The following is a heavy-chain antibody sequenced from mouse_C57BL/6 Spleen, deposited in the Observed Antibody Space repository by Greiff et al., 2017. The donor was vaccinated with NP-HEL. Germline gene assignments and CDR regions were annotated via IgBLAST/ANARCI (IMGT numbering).Heavy chain of an antibody. CDR2: IDPSDSYT. J-gene: IGHJ3*01. D-gene: IGHD1-1*01. Sequence: VQLQQSGAELVMPGASVKLSCKASGYTFTSYWMHWVKQRPGQGLEWIGEIDPSDSYTNYNQKFKGKSTLTVDKSSSTAYMQLSSLTSEDSAVYYCARSRDGSSYVAYWGQGTLVTVSA. V-gene: IGHV1-69*01. CDR3: ARSRDGSSYVAY. CDR1: GYTFTSYW.